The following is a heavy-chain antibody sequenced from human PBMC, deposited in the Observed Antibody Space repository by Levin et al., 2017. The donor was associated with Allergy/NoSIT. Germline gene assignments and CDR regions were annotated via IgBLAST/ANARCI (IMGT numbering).Heavy chain of an antibody. CDR2: INHSGST. J-gene: IGHJ6*02. V-gene: IGHV4-34*01. D-gene: IGHD6-13*01. Sequence: SQTLSLTCAVYGGSFSGYYWSWIRQPPGKGLEWIGEINHSGSTNYNPSLKSRVTISVDTSKNQFSLKLSSVTAADTAVYYCARGRGPSGIAAAGTLTSLRYYYGMDVWGQGTTVTVSS. CDR1: GGSFSGYY. CDR3: ARGRGPSGIAAAGTLTSLRYYYGMDV.